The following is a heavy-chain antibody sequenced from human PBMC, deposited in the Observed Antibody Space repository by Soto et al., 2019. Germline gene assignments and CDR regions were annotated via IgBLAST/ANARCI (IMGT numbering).Heavy chain of an antibody. CDR2: ISYSGST. Sequence: ETLSLTCSVSGGSISSHYWNWIRQLPGQGLEWIGYISYSGSTKYNPSLQSRVSMSVDTTKNQISLNLASVTAADTAVYFCAREMSGGLRKFDYWGQGTGVTVSS. CDR1: GGSISSHY. D-gene: IGHD6-25*01. J-gene: IGHJ4*02. V-gene: IGHV4-59*11. CDR3: AREMSGGLRKFDY.